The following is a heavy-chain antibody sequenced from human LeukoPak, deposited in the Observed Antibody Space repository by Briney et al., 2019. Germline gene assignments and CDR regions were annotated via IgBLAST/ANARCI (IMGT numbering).Heavy chain of an antibody. CDR1: GGTFSSYA. D-gene: IGHD6-13*01. J-gene: IGHJ3*02. Sequence: SVKVSCKASGGTFSSYAISWVRQAPGQGLEWMGGIIPIFGTANYAQKFQGRVTITADESTSTAYMELSSLRSEDTAVYYCARDMAAAGTGGSNAFDIWGQGTMVTVSS. CDR3: ARDMAAAGTGGSNAFDI. CDR2: IIPIFGTA. V-gene: IGHV1-69*13.